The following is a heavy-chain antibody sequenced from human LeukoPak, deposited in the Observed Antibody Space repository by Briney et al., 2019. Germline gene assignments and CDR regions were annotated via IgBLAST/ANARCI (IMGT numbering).Heavy chain of an antibody. CDR3: ARGSAAMVTD. CDR1: GGSISSGGYS. J-gene: IGHJ4*02. CDR2: IYHSGST. D-gene: IGHD5-18*01. Sequence: SETLSLTCAVSGGSISSGGYSWSWIRQPPGKGLEWIGYIYHSGSTYYNPSLKSRVTISVDRSKNRFSLKLSSVTAADTAVYYCARGSAAMVTDWGQGTLVTVSS. V-gene: IGHV4-30-2*01.